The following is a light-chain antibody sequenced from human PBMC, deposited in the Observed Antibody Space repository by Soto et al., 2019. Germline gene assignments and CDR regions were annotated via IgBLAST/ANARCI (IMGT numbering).Light chain of an antibody. CDR1: QSVLYNSNNKNY. CDR3: QQYSRTPTYT. V-gene: IGKV4-1*01. J-gene: IGKJ2*01. Sequence: DIVMTQSPDSLAVSLGERATINCKSSQSVLYNSNNKNYFAWYQQRPGQPPKLLIYWASTRESGVPDRFSGSGSGTDFTLTINNVQAEDVGIYYCQQYSRTPTYTFGPGTKLELK. CDR2: WAS.